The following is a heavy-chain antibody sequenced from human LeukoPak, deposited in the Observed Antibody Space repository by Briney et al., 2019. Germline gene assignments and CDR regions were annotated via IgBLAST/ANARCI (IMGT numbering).Heavy chain of an antibody. D-gene: IGHD2-21*01. CDR1: GFTFDDYA. Sequence: PGGSLRLSCAASGFTFDDYAMHWVRQAPGKGLEWVSGISWNSGSIGYADSVKGRFTISRDNSKNTLYLQMNSLRVEDAAVYYCARAPATSCRGAYCYPFDYWGQGTLVTVSS. J-gene: IGHJ4*02. CDR2: ISWNSGSI. V-gene: IGHV3-9*01. CDR3: ARAPATSCRGAYCYPFDY.